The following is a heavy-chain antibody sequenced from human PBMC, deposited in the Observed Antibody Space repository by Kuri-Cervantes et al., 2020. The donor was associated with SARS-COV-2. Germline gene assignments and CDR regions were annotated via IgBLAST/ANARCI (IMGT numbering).Heavy chain of an antibody. CDR2: ISAYNGNT. CDR3: ARSTYYGSGSYPNRYYFDY. V-gene: IGHV1-18*01. CDR1: GYTSTSYG. D-gene: IGHD3-10*01. J-gene: IGHJ4*02. Sequence: ASVKVSCKASGYTSTSYGISWVRQAPGQGLEWMGWISAYNGNTNYAQKLQGRVTMTTDTSTSTAYMELRSLRSDDTAVYYCARSTYYGSGSYPNRYYFDYWGQGTLVTVSS.